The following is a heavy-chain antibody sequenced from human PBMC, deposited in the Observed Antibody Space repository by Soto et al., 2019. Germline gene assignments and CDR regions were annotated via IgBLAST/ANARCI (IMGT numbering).Heavy chain of an antibody. J-gene: IGHJ2*01. CDR3: AKTGGDTAMVPYWYFDL. CDR1: GFTFSSYG. CDR2: ISYDGSNK. D-gene: IGHD5-18*01. V-gene: IGHV3-30*18. Sequence: QVQLVESGGGVVQPGRSLRLSCAASGFTFSSYGMHWVRQAPGKGLEWVAVISYDGSNKYYADSVKGRFTISRDNSKNTLYLQMNSLRAEDTAVYYCAKTGGDTAMVPYWYFDLWGRGTLVTVSS.